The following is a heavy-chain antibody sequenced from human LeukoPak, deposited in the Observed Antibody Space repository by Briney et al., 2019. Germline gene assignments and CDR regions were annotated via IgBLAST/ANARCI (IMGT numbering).Heavy chain of an antibody. V-gene: IGHV4-34*01. D-gene: IGHD2-21*01. CDR2: INHSGST. CDR1: GGSFSGYY. Sequence: SETLSLTCAVYGGSFSGYYWSWIRQPPGKGLEWIGEINHSGSTNYNPSLKSRVTISVDTSKNQFSLKLSSVTAADTAVYYCARVSAVPAAIRESYCGGDCYSPYFDYWGQGTLVTVSS. CDR3: ARVSAVPAAIRESYCGGDCYSPYFDY. J-gene: IGHJ4*02.